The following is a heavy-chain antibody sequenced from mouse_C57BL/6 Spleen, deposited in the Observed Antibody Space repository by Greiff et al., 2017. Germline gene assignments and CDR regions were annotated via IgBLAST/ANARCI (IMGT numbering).Heavy chain of an antibody. Sequence: VQLQQSGPELVKPGASVKIPCKASGYTFTAYNMDWVKQSHGKSLEWIGDINPNNGGTIYNQKFKGKATLTVDKYYSTASMELRSLTSDDTAVYYCARGDYGNWAMCYRGQRTSVTVSS. CDR1: GYTFTAYN. D-gene: IGHD2-1*01. CDR2: INPNNGGT. J-gene: IGHJ4*01. V-gene: IGHV1-18*01. CDR3: ARGDYGNWAMCY.